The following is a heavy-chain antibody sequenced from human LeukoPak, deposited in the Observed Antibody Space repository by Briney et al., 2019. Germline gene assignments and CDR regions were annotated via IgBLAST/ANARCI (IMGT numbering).Heavy chain of an antibody. Sequence: GGSLRLSCAASGFTFSTYAIHWVRQAPGKGLEWVAVIWFDGSEQYYADSVKGRFIISRDNSKSTSNQQLNSLRAEDTAVYYCAREGDSRWGELSPWGQGTLVTVSS. CDR3: AREGDSRWGELSP. D-gene: IGHD3-16*02. CDR2: IWFDGSEQ. J-gene: IGHJ1*01. V-gene: IGHV3-33*01. CDR1: GFTFSTYA.